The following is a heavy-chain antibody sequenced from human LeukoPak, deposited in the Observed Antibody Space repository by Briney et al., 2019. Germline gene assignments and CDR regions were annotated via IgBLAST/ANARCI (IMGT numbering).Heavy chain of an antibody. V-gene: IGHV3-23*01. J-gene: IGHJ4*02. CDR1: DFSFITYA. CDR2: ISGIGDAT. CDR3: ARDSSMLRGPLVIYYFDF. D-gene: IGHD3-10*01. Sequence: GGSLRLSCAASDFSFITYAMSWVRQAPGKGLEWVSTISGIGDATYYADSVKGRFTISRDNSKNTLYLQMNSLRVEDTAVYYCARDSSMLRGPLVIYYFDFWGQGTLVTVSS.